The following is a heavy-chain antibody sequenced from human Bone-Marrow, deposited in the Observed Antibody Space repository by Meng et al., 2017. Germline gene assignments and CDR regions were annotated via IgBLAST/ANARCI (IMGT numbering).Heavy chain of an antibody. CDR2: ISSSGSTI. V-gene: IGHV3-48*03. CDR3: ARASGWYRSYYYYGMDV. Sequence: GASLKISCAASGFTFSSYEMNWVRQAPGKGLEWVSYISSSGSTIYYADSVKGRFTISRDNAKNSLYLQMNSLRAEDTAVYYCARASGWYRSYYYYGMDVWGQGTTVTVSS. CDR1: GFTFSSYE. J-gene: IGHJ6*02. D-gene: IGHD6-19*01.